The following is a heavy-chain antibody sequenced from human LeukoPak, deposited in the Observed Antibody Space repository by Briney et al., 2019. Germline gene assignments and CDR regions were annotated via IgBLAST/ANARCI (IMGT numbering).Heavy chain of an antibody. CDR2: IYHSGST. V-gene: IGHV4-30-2*01. Sequence: PSETLSLTCAVSGGSISSGGYSWSWIRQPPGKGLEWIGYIYHSGSTYYNPSLKSRVTISVDRSKNQFSLKLSSVTAADTAVYYCARVANSNPFDYWGQGTLVTVSS. D-gene: IGHD5-12*01. CDR1: GGSISSGGYS. CDR3: ARVANSNPFDY. J-gene: IGHJ4*02.